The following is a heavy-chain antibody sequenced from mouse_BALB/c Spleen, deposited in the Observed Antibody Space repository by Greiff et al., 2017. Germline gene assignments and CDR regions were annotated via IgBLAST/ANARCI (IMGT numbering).Heavy chain of an antibody. Sequence: EVKLMESGAELVKPGASVKLSCTASGFNIKDTYMHWVKQRPEQGLEWIGRIDPANGNTKYDPKFQGKATITADTSSNTAYLQLSSLTSEDTAVYYCASSGMDYWGQGTSVTVSS. CDR2: IDPANGNT. V-gene: IGHV14-3*02. J-gene: IGHJ4*01. CDR1: GFNIKDTY. CDR3: ASSGMDY.